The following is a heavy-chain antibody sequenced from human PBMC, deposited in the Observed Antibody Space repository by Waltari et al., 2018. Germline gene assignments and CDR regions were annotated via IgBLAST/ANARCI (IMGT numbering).Heavy chain of an antibody. CDR1: GYRFTSYK. CDR3: AVGPRSPVADF. V-gene: IGHV1-18*01. Sequence: QVQLVQSGAEVQKPGASVRVSCKTSGYRFTSYKISWVRQAPGQGLEWMGWISVYSGNTNYAQKFQGRVTMTTDTSTSTGYMELRSLRSDDTAVYYCAVGPRSPVADFWGQGTLVTVSS. J-gene: IGHJ4*02. CDR2: ISVYSGNT. D-gene: IGHD2-15*01.